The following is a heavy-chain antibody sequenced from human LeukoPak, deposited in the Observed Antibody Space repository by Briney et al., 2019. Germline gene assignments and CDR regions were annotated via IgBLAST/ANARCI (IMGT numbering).Heavy chain of an antibody. J-gene: IGHJ4*02. V-gene: IGHV4-59*01. CDR1: GGSINSYY. CDR3: ARIPPQTVVGTNYFDY. Sequence: SETLSLTCTVSGGSINSYYWTWIRQPPGKGLEWIGYIYYGGSTNYNPSLKSRVTISVDTSKNQFSLKLSSVTAADTAVYYCARIPPQTVVGTNYFDYWGQGTLVTVSS. D-gene: IGHD6-19*01. CDR2: IYYGGST.